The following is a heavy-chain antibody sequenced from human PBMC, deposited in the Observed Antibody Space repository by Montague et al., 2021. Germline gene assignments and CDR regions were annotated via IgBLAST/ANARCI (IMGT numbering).Heavy chain of an antibody. CDR1: GFTFSSYW. V-gene: IGHV3-74*01. Sequence: SRRLSLSASGFTFSSYWMHWIRQAPGKGLVWVSRINSDGSSTSYADSVKGRFTISRDNAKNTLYLQMSSLRAVDTAVYYCARDGDYYDSGGYYPGYWGQGTLVTVSS. J-gene: IGHJ4*02. CDR2: INSDGSST. CDR3: ARDGDYYDSGGYYPGY. D-gene: IGHD3-22*01.